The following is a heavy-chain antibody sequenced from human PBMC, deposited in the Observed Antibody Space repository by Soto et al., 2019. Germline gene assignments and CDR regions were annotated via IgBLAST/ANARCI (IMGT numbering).Heavy chain of an antibody. D-gene: IGHD1-26*01. J-gene: IGHJ5*02. CDR2: IYATGDT. Sequence: SETLSLTCNFSGASLIRYYWSWIRQPPGKGLEWIGRIYATGDTDYNPSLKSRISMSVDMSKKQFSLTLRSVTAADTAIYYCVRDGTKNLRDRFEPWGRGILVTVSS. V-gene: IGHV4-4*07. CDR1: GASLIRYY. CDR3: VRDGTKNLRDRFEP.